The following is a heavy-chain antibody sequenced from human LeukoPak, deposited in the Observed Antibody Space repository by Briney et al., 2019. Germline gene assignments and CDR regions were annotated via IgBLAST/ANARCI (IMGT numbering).Heavy chain of an antibody. CDR2: ISGSGGST. D-gene: IGHD5-18*01. CDR3: AKGVDTAMVDSFDY. V-gene: IGHV3-23*01. CDR1: GFTVSSNY. J-gene: IGHJ4*02. Sequence: PGGSLRLSCAASGFTVSSNYMSWVRQAPGKGLEWVSAISGSGGSTYYADSVKGRFTISRDNSKNTLYLQMNSLRAEDTAVYYCAKGVDTAMVDSFDYWGQGTLVTVSS.